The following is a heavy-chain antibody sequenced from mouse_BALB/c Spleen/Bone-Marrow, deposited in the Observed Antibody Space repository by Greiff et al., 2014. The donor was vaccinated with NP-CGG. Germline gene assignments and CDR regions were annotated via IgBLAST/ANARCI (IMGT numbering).Heavy chain of an antibody. J-gene: IGHJ3*01. D-gene: IGHD2-12*01. V-gene: IGHV1-18*01. CDR1: GYTFTDYH. Sequence: VQLQQSGPELVKPGASVRIPCEASGYTFTDYHMDWVKQSHGKSLARIGDIDPNNGTTIYNRNFKGKATLTVDKSSSTAYMELRSLTSEDTAVYYCARPNTTPFDYWGQGTLVTVSS. CDR3: ARPNTTPFDY. CDR2: IDPNNGTT.